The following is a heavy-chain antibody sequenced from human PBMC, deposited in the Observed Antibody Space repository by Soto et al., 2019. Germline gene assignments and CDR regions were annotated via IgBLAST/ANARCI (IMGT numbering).Heavy chain of an antibody. CDR1: GGSIDSGAFS. J-gene: IGHJ4*02. V-gene: IGHV4-30-2*01. CDR3: ASIHWAQSSLDY. Sequence: PSETLSLTCAVSGGSIDSGAFSLSWIRQPPGKGLEWIGYVTPSGTAYSIPSLNGRLTLSVDSSQTQFSLKLTSVTAADSAFYYCASIHWAQSSLDYWGRGILVTVSS. D-gene: IGHD6-19*01. CDR2: VTPSGTA.